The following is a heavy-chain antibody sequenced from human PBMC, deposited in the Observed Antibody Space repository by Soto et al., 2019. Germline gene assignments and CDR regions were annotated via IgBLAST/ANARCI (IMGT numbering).Heavy chain of an antibody. J-gene: IGHJ4*02. CDR2: ISSSSYI. V-gene: IGHV3-21*01. CDR3: ARDLKDYYDSSGLIDY. CDR1: GFTFSSYS. Sequence: GGSLRLSCAASGFTFSSYSMNWVRQAPGKGLEWVSSISSSSYIYYADSVKGRFTISRDNAKNSLYLQMNSLRAEDTAVYYCARDLKDYYDSSGLIDYWGQGTLVTVSS. D-gene: IGHD3-22*01.